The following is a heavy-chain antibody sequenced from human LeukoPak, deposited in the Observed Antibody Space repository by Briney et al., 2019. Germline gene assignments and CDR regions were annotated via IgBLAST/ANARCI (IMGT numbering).Heavy chain of an antibody. CDR3: ARQGYCSSTSCRNWFDP. J-gene: IGHJ5*02. CDR1: GYTFTGYY. D-gene: IGHD2-2*01. CDR2: INPNSGGT. V-gene: IGHV1-2*02. Sequence: ASVKVSCKASGYTFTGYYMQWVRQAPGQGLEWMGWINPNSGGTNYAQKFQGRVTMTRDTSISTAYMELSRLRSDDTAVYYCARQGYCSSTSCRNWFDPWGQGTLVTVSS.